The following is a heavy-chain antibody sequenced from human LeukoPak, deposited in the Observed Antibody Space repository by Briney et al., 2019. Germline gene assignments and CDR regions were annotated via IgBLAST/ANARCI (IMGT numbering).Heavy chain of an antibody. D-gene: IGHD2-15*01. J-gene: IGHJ2*01. CDR1: GYTFTVYL. V-gene: IGHV1-2*02. CDR2: ISPNSGDT. CDR3: VRALSTVATWLYL. Sequence: GASVKVTCKASGYTFTVYLMHWVRQAPGQGLEWMGWISPNSGDTKYAQKFQGRVAMTRDTSIGTAYMELSSLRSDDTAFYYCVRALSTVATWLYLWGRGTLVTVSS.